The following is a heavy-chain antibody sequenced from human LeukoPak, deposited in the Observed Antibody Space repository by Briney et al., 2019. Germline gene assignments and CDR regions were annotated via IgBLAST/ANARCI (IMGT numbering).Heavy chain of an antibody. CDR1: GDSISSGGYY. Sequence: PSETLSLTCTVSGDSISSGGYYWSWIRQPPGKGLEWIGYIYHSGNPYYNPSLKSRVTISVDTSKNQFSLKLSSVTAADTAVYYCAREPRPPPATKYCSGGSCPSGMDVWGQGTTVTVSS. V-gene: IGHV4-30-2*01. J-gene: IGHJ6*02. CDR2: IYHSGNP. CDR3: AREPRPPPATKYCSGGSCPSGMDV. D-gene: IGHD2-15*01.